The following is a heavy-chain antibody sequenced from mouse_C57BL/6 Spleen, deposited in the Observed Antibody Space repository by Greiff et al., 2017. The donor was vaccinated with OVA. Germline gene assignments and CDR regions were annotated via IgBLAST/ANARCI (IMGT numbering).Heavy chain of an antibody. CDR2: ISGGGGNT. CDR1: GFTFSSYT. V-gene: IGHV5-9*01. J-gene: IGHJ2*01. D-gene: IGHD1-1*01. CDR3: ARHHYYGSSYFDY. Sequence: VQLKESGGGLVKPGGSLKLSCAASGFTFSSYTMSWVRQTPEKRLEWVATISGGGGNTYYPDSVKGRFTISRDNAKNTLYLQMSSLRSEDTALYYCARHHYYGSSYFDYWGQGTTLTVSS.